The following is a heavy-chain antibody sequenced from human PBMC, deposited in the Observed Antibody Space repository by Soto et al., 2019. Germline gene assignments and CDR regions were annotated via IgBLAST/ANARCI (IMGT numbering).Heavy chain of an antibody. D-gene: IGHD2-2*01. CDR3: AREMDCSSTSCYRFDAFDI. V-gene: IGHV3-11*01. Sequence: SLRLSCAASGFTFSDYYMSWIRQAPGKGLEWVSYISSSGSTIYYADSVKGRFTISRDNAKNSLYLQMNSLRAEDTAVYYCAREMDCSSTSCYRFDAFDIWGQGTMVTVSS. J-gene: IGHJ3*02. CDR2: ISSSGSTI. CDR1: GFTFSDYY.